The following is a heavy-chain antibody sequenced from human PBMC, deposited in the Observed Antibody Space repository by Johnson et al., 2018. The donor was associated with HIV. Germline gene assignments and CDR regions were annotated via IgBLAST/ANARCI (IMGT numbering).Heavy chain of an antibody. J-gene: IGHJ3*02. Sequence: QVQLVESGGGVVQPGRSLRLSCAASGFTFSSYAMHWVRQAPGKGLEWVAVISYDGNNKYYADSVKGRFTISRDNSKNTLYLQMNSLRAEDTAVYYCARASGLYYYDSSGYPRGAFDIWGQGTMVTVSS. D-gene: IGHD3-22*01. CDR1: GFTFSSYA. V-gene: IGHV3-30-3*01. CDR3: ARASGLYYYDSSGYPRGAFDI. CDR2: ISYDGNNK.